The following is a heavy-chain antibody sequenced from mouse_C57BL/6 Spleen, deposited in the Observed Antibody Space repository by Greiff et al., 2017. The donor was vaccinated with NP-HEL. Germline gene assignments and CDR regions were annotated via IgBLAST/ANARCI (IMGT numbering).Heavy chain of an antibody. J-gene: IGHJ1*03. V-gene: IGHV1-82*01. CDR2: IYPGDGDT. CDR1: GYAFSSSW. CDR3: ARYGIYYGNPGYFEV. Sequence: QVQLQQSGPELVKPGASVKISCKASGYAFSSSWMNWVKQRPGKGLEWIGRIYPGDGDTNYNGKFKGKATLTADKSSSTAYMQLSSLTSEDSAVYFCARYGIYYGNPGYFEVWGTRTTVTVSS. D-gene: IGHD2-1*01.